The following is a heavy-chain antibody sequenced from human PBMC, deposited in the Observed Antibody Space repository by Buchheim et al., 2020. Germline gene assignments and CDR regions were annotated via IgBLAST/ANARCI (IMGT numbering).Heavy chain of an antibody. Sequence: QVKLVESGGGLVKPGGSLRLSCAASGFTFTDYYMSWIRQAPGKGLEWLAYISNGSTYITYADPVKGRFTISRDNAKNSQYLQMNSLRAEDTAIYYCARDSSGRPLDHWGQGTL. D-gene: IGHD3-22*01. CDR1: GFTFTDYY. CDR2: ISNGSTYI. V-gene: IGHV3-11*05. CDR3: ARDSSGRPLDH. J-gene: IGHJ4*02.